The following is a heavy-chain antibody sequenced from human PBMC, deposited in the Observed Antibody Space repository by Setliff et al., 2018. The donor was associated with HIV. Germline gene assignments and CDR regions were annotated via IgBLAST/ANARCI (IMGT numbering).Heavy chain of an antibody. V-gene: IGHV1-18*01. J-gene: IGHJ6*03. D-gene: IGHD2-21*01. Sequence: ASVKVSCKTSGYTFRHYGVSWVRQAPGQGLEWMGWINTNDGKTKYAQSLQGRVTMTTDTSTSTAYMELRSLRSDDTAVYYCARLSIPAYYYMDVWGKGTTVTVSS. CDR3: ARLSIPAYYYMDV. CDR1: GYTFRHYG. CDR2: INTNDGKT.